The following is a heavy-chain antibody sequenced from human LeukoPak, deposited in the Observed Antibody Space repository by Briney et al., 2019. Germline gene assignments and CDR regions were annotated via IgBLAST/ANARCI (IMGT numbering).Heavy chain of an antibody. J-gene: IGHJ4*02. CDR2: ISPSSSTI. D-gene: IGHD2-15*01. V-gene: IGHV3-48*02. CDR3: ARGCSGGSCFGDFDY. CDR1: GFTFSSFS. Sequence: PGGSLRLSCAASGFTFSSFSMNWVRQAPGKGLEWVSYISPSSSTIYYADSVRGRFTISRDNAKNSLFLQMNSLRDEDTAVYYCARGCSGGSCFGDFDYWGQGTLGTVSS.